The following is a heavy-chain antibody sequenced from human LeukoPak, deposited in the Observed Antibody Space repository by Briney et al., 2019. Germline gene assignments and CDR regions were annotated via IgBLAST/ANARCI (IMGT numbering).Heavy chain of an antibody. CDR1: GFTFSDYY. V-gene: IGHV3-11*01. Sequence: GGSLRLSCAASGFTFSDYYMSWIRQAPGKGLEWVSYISSSGSTIYYADSVKGRFTISRDNAKNSLYLQMNSLRAEDTAVYYCAREAGSPYYYYMDVWGQGTLVTVSS. D-gene: IGHD1-14*01. CDR3: AREAGSPYYYYMDV. CDR2: ISSSGSTI. J-gene: IGHJ6*03.